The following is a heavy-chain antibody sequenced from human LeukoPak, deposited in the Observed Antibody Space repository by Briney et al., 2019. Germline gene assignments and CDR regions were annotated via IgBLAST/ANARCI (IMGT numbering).Heavy chain of an antibody. D-gene: IGHD1-26*01. Sequence: PGGSLRLSCTASGFTFSTYAMHWVRQAPGRGLEWVALIWSDGGDYYSDSVKGRFTMSRDNSKNTLYLLMNSLRREDTAVYYCAKGGVDLNTPYYFDYWGQGTLVTVSS. CDR3: AKGGVDLNTPYYFDY. CDR2: IWSDGGD. CDR1: GFTFSTYA. J-gene: IGHJ4*02. V-gene: IGHV3-30*02.